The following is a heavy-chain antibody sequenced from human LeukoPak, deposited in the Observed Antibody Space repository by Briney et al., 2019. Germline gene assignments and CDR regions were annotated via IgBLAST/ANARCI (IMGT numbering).Heavy chain of an antibody. CDR2: IDTTGDT. J-gene: IGHJ4*02. Sequence: GGSLRLSCAASGFTFSSYDMHWVRQGTGKGLEWVSAIDTTGDTYYPGSVKGRFTISRENAKSSLYLQMNSLRAGDTAVYYCARQSRYSYALDYWGQGTLLTVSS. CDR1: GFTFSSYD. D-gene: IGHD5-18*01. CDR3: ARQSRYSYALDY. V-gene: IGHV3-13*01.